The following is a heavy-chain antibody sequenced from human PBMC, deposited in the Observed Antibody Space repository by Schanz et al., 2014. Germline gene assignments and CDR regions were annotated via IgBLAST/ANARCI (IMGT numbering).Heavy chain of an antibody. CDR2: IWSDGSTK. V-gene: IGHV3-33*08. CDR1: GFTFSSYA. CDR3: ARGTDWNLHY. Sequence: VQLLESGGGLVQPGGSLRLSCAASGFTFSSYAMSWVRQAPGKGLEWVAVIWSDGSTKYYAASVKGRFTISRDNSKNTLYLQMNSLRAGDTAVYYCARGTDWNLHYWGQGALVTGSS. D-gene: IGHD1-1*01. J-gene: IGHJ4*02.